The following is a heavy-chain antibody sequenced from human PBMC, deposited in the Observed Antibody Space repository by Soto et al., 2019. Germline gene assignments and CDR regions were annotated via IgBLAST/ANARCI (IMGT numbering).Heavy chain of an antibody. CDR1: GGSITSFY. D-gene: IGHD3-16*01. Sequence: QLQLQESGPGLVKPSETLSLTCTVSGGSITSFYWSWIRQFPGKGLEWIGFIYHSGSTNYNPSLKGRVTMSIDTSKHQFSLRLSSLTAADTAVYYCAKEAGGSWVDPWGQGTPVTVSS. CDR3: AKEAGGSWVDP. CDR2: IYHSGST. V-gene: IGHV4-59*01. J-gene: IGHJ5*02.